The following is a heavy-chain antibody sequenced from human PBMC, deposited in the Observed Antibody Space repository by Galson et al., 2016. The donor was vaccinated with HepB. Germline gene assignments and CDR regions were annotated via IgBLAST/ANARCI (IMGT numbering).Heavy chain of an antibody. D-gene: IGHD3-10*01. CDR2: IKKDGSEQ. CDR3: ARENYHGSGSDNFDH. CDR1: GFPFSDYW. V-gene: IGHV3-7*03. J-gene: IGHJ4*02. Sequence: SLRLSCAASGFPFSDYWMTWVRQAPGKGLEWVANIKKDGSEQFYVDSVRGRFTISRDNDKNSVYLQMHSLRAEDTAIYYCARENYHGSGSDNFDHWGQGTLVTVSS.